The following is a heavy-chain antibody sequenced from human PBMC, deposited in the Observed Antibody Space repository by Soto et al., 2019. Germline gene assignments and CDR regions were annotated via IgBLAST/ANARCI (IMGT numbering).Heavy chain of an antibody. D-gene: IGHD3-9*01. Sequence: GGSLRLSCAASGFTFSDYYMNWIRQAPGKGLERVSYISSSGSTIYYADSVKGRFTISRDNAKNSLYLQMNSLRAEDTAVYYCARDLRYDILTGYYNGEAFDIWGQGTMVTVSS. CDR3: ARDLRYDILTGYYNGEAFDI. CDR1: GFTFSDYY. CDR2: ISSSGSTI. V-gene: IGHV3-11*01. J-gene: IGHJ3*02.